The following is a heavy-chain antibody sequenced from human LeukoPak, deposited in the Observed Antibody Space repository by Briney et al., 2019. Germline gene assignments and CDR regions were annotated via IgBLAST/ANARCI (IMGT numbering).Heavy chain of an antibody. D-gene: IGHD3-22*01. CDR3: ARKLSRSSGSLFDY. Sequence: GGSLRLSCAASGFTFSSYSMNWVRQAPGKGLEWVSSISSNSSYIYYADSVKGRFTISRDNAKNSLYLQMNSLRAEDTAVYYCARKLSRSSGSLFDYWGQGTLVTVSS. V-gene: IGHV3-21*01. J-gene: IGHJ4*02. CDR2: ISSNSSYI. CDR1: GFTFSSYS.